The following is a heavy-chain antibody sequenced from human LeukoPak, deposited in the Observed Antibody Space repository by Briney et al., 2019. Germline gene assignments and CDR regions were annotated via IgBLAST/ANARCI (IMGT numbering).Heavy chain of an antibody. CDR3: AGAYYGSGSYQNWFGP. CDR2: ISSSSSYT. Sequence: PGGSLRLSCAASGFTFSDYYMSWIRQAPGKGLEWVSYISSSSSYTNYADSVKGRFTISRDNAKNSLYLQMNSLRAEDTAVYYCAGAYYGSGSYQNWFGPWGQGTLVTVPS. V-gene: IGHV3-11*06. CDR1: GFTFSDYY. J-gene: IGHJ5*02. D-gene: IGHD3-10*01.